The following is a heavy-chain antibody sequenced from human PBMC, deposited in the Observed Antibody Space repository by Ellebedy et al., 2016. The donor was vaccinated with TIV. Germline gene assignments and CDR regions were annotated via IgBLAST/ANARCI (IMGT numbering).Heavy chain of an antibody. V-gene: IGHV3-11*06. CDR2: INTVSSYT. J-gene: IGHJ4*02. CDR3: AREGNHKPFDY. D-gene: IGHD3-10*01. CDR1: GFTFSDYH. Sequence: PGGSLRLSCAASGFTFSDYHMSWIRQAPGRGLEWISYINTVSSYTKYADSVWGRFTISRDNSKRSLDLQMNNLRVEDTGVYYCAREGNHKPFDYWGQGTLVTVSS.